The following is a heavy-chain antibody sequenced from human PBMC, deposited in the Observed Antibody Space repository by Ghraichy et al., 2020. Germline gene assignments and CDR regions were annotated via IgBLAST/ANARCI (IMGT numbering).Heavy chain of an antibody. Sequence: ASVKVSCKASGYNFTNSDINWVRQATVQGLEWMGWMNPKSGNTGYAQKFQGRVTMTRNTSIATAYMELSSLRSEDTALYYCVRGPGLYGDYLFDYWGQGTLVTVSS. CDR1: GYNFTNSD. CDR3: VRGPGLYGDYLFDY. CDR2: MNPKSGNT. V-gene: IGHV1-8*01. J-gene: IGHJ4*02. D-gene: IGHD4-17*01.